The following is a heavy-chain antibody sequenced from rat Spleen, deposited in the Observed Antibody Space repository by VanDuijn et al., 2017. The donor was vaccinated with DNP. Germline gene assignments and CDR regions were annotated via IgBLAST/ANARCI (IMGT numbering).Heavy chain of an antibody. D-gene: IGHD1-1*01. CDR3: AIHYYSGENWFGY. J-gene: IGHJ3*01. CDR1: GFSLSNYD. Sequence: EVQLVESGGGLVQPGRSLKLSCAASGFSLSNYDMAWVRQAPTKGLEWVASISSGSGKSYYRDSVKGRFTISRDNAKHTLYLQMNNLRSEDTAAYYCAIHYYSGENWFGYWGQGTLVTVSS. CDR2: ISSGSGKS. V-gene: IGHV5S13*01.